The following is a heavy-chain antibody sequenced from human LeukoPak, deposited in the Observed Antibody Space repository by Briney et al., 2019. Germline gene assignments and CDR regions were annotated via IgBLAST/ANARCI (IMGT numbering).Heavy chain of an antibody. Sequence: GGSLRLSCAASGFTFSSYAMSWVRQAPGKGLEWVSAISGSGGTTNYADSVKGRFTISRDNSKNTLYLQMNSLRAEDTAVYYCAKDSYGSGSHDFDYWGQGTLVTVSS. CDR2: ISGSGGTT. D-gene: IGHD3-10*01. CDR3: AKDSYGSGSHDFDY. CDR1: GFTFSSYA. J-gene: IGHJ4*02. V-gene: IGHV3-23*01.